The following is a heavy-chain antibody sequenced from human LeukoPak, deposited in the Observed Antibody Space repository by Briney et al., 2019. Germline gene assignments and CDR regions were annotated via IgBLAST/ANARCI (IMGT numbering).Heavy chain of an antibody. Sequence: SETLSLTCTVSGGSISSYYWSWIRQPPGKGLEWIGYIYYSESTNYNPSLKSRVTISVDTSKNQFSLKLSSVTAADTAVYYCARNFGRFGNYYGMDVWGQGTTVTVSS. V-gene: IGHV4-59*01. D-gene: IGHD3-10*01. CDR2: IYYSEST. CDR1: GGSISSYY. J-gene: IGHJ6*02. CDR3: ARNFGRFGNYYGMDV.